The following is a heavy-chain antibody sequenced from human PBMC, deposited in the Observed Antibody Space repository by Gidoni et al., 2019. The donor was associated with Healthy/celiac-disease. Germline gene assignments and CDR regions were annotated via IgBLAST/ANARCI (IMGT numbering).Heavy chain of an antibody. Sequence: QLHLQESGPGLVKPSQTLSPTGTVSVSSISSSSYDWGWTRQPQGKGLAWIGSIYYSWNTYYNPSLKSRVTISVDTSKNQFSLKLSSVTAADTAVYYCARQTYGGKNDYWGEGTLVTVSS. D-gene: IGHD4-17*01. CDR2: IYYSWNT. J-gene: IGHJ4*02. V-gene: IGHV4-39*01. CDR3: ARQTYGGKNDY. CDR1: VSSISSSSYD.